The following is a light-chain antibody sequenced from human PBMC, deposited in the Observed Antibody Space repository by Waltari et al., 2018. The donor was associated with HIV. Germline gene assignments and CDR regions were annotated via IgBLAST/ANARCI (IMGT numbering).Light chain of an antibody. CDR1: QSFSSD. Sequence: EIVMTQSPATLSVSPGERATLSCRASQSFSSDLAWYQHKPGQAPRLLIYGASTRAAGIPARFSGSGSGTEFTLTISSLQSEDFAVYYCQQYNNWPLSFGQGTELEIK. CDR2: GAS. J-gene: IGKJ2*01. CDR3: QQYNNWPLS. V-gene: IGKV3-15*01.